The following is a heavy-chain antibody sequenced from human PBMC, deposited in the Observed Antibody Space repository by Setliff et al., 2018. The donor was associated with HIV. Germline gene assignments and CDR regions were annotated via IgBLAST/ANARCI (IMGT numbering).Heavy chain of an antibody. Sequence: ASVKVSCKASGYSFTDYYIHWVRQAPGQGLEWMGWINPKSDGTNYAQKFQGWITMTRDTSISTAYMELSRLRSDDTAVYYCARELGDYIHYFDYWGQGTLVTVSS. CDR3: ARELGDYIHYFDY. J-gene: IGHJ4*02. D-gene: IGHD4-17*01. CDR2: INPKSDGT. V-gene: IGHV1-2*04. CDR1: GYSFTDYY.